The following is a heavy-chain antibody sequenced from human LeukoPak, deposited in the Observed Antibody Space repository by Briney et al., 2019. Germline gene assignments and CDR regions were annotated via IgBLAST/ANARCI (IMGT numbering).Heavy chain of an antibody. CDR3: ARDVFGEGSGDY. V-gene: IGHV3-33*01. D-gene: IGHD3-10*01. J-gene: IGHJ4*02. CDR2: IWYDGSNK. Sequence: GGSLRLSCAASGFGFSSYGMHWVRQAPGKGLEWVAVIWYDGSNKYYADSVKGRFTISRDNSKNTLYLQMNSLRAEDTAVYYCARDVFGEGSGDYWGQGTLVTVSS. CDR1: GFGFSSYG.